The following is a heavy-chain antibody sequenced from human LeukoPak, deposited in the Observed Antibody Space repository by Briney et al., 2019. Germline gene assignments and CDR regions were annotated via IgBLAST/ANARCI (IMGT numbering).Heavy chain of an antibody. Sequence: SETLSLTCTVSGGSISSYYWSWIRQPPGKGLEWIGYIYYSGSTNYNPSLKSRVTISVDTSKNQFSLKLSSVTAAATAVYYCARPKAEGRFGWFDPWGQGTLVTVSS. CDR3: ARPKAEGRFGWFDP. J-gene: IGHJ5*02. CDR2: IYYSGST. D-gene: IGHD3-10*01. CDR1: GGSISSYY. V-gene: IGHV4-59*12.